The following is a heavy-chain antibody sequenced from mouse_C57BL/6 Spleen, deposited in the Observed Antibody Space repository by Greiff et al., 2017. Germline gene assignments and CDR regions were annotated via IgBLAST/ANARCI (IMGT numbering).Heavy chain of an antibody. V-gene: IGHV5-16*01. Sequence: EVKLVESEGGLVQPGSSMKLSCTASGFTFSDYYMAWVRQVPEKGLEWVAYLNYDGSSTYYLDSLTSRFIFSRDNAKNMLYLQMSSLKSEDTATYYCARDLDADGPYYAMDYWGQGTSVTVSS. D-gene: IGHD3-1*01. CDR3: ARDLDADGPYYAMDY. CDR2: LNYDGSST. CDR1: GFTFSDYY. J-gene: IGHJ4*01.